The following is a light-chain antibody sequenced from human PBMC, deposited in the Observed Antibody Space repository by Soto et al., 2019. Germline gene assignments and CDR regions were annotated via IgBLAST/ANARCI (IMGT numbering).Light chain of an antibody. CDR3: QQSYTSLMTT. J-gene: IGKJ2*01. Sequence: DIQMTQSPSSLSASVGDRVTITCRASQNISIYLNWYQQKPGKAPKLLIYATSNLQTGVPSRFSGSGSRTDFTLTITSLRPEDFATYFCQQSYTSLMTTFAQGTKIDIK. CDR1: QNISIY. V-gene: IGKV1-39*01. CDR2: ATS.